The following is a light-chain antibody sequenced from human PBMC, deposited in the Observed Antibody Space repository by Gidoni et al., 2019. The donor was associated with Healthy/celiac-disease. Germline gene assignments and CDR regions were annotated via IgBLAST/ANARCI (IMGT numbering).Light chain of an antibody. CDR3: CSYAGSYTVV. CDR1: SSDVGGYNY. CDR2: AVS. V-gene: IGLV2-11*01. J-gene: IGLJ2*01. Sequence: HSALTPPRPVSGYHGQPVTISCTGPSSDVGGYNYASWSQQHPGKAPKLMIYAVSKRPSGVPDRFSGSKSGNTASVTISGLQAEDEADYYCCSYAGSYTVVFGGGTKLTVL.